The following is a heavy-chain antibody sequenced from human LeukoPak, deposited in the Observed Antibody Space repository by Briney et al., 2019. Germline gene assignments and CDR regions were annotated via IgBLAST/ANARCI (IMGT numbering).Heavy chain of an antibody. CDR3: VKAGQWFGGLSYFDI. Sequence: GGSLRLFCGASGFTFISYDMHWVRRAPGKGLVYVLAISCHGGSTYCADSVKDRFTISRDNYKNTLYHQMSSLRAEDTAVYYCVKAGQWFGGLSYFDIWGQGTMVTVSS. CDR1: GFTFISYD. V-gene: IGHV3-64D*06. J-gene: IGHJ3*02. CDR2: ISCHGGST. D-gene: IGHD3-10*01.